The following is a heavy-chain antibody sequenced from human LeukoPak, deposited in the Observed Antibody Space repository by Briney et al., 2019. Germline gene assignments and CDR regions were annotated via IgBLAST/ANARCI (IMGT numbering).Heavy chain of an antibody. J-gene: IGHJ4*02. CDR3: ARRSLGTIDY. D-gene: IGHD3/OR15-3a*01. CDR1: GGSISSGSYY. Sequence: SETLSLTCTVSGGSISSGSYYWSWIRQPAGKGLEWIGRIYTSGSTNYNPSLKSRVTISVDTSKNQFSLKLSSVTAADTAVYYCARRSLGTIDYWGQGTLVTVSS. V-gene: IGHV4-61*02. CDR2: IYTSGST.